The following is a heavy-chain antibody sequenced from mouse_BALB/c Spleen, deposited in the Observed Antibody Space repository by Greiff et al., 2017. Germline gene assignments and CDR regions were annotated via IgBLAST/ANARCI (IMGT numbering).Heavy chain of an antibody. V-gene: IGHV5-6-5*01. CDR2: ISSGGST. Sequence: DVMLVESGGGLVKPGGSLKLSCAASGFTFSSYAMSWVRQTPEKRLEWVASISSGGSTYYPDSVKGRFTISRDNARNILYLQMSSLRSEDTAMYYCAKGWLFSFDYWGQGTTLTVSS. J-gene: IGHJ2*01. CDR1: GFTFSSYA. D-gene: IGHD2-2*01. CDR3: AKGWLFSFDY.